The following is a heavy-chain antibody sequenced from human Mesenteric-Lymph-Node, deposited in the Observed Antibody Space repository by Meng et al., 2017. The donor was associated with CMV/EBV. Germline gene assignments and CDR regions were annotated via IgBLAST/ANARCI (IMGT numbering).Heavy chain of an antibody. CDR3: ASRYCSSTSCPDAFDI. Sequence: GESLKISCQGSGYSFTSYWIGWVRQMPGKGLEWMGIIYPGDSDTRYSPSFQGQVTISADKSISTAYLQWSSLKASDTAMYYCASRYCSSTSCPDAFDIWGQGTMVTVSS. CDR2: IYPGDSDT. CDR1: GYSFTSYW. J-gene: IGHJ3*02. V-gene: IGHV5-51*01. D-gene: IGHD2-2*01.